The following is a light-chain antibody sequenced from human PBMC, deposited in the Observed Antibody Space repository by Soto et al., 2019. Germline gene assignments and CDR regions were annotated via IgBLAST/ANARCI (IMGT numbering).Light chain of an antibody. Sequence: DIQMTPSPSTLSASVVDTVTITCRASQSISSWLAWYQQKPGKAPKLLIYDASSLESGVPSRFSGGGSGTEFTLTISSLQPDDFATYYCQQYNSYSITFGQGTRLEIK. CDR1: QSISSW. J-gene: IGKJ5*01. CDR2: DAS. V-gene: IGKV1-5*01. CDR3: QQYNSYSIT.